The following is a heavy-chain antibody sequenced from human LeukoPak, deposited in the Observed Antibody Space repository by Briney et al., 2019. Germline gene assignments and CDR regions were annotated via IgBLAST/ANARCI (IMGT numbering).Heavy chain of an antibody. CDR3: ARKPPSGPGYYYSYGMDV. CDR1: GGSISSYY. V-gene: IGHV4-59*08. CDR2: IYYSGST. J-gene: IGHJ6*01. Sequence: SETLSLTCTVSGGSISSYYWSWIRQPPGKGLEWIGYIYYSGSTNYNPSLKSRVTISVDTSKNQFSLKLRSVTAADTAVYYCARKPPSGPGYYYSYGMDVWGQGTTVTVPS.